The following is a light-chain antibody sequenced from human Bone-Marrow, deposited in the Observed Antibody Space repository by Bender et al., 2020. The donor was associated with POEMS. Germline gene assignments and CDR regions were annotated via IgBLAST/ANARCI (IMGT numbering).Light chain of an antibody. CDR3: QSYDGSLSGSV. CDR1: SSDVGSYNL. Sequence: QSALTQPASVSGSPGQSITISCTGTSSDVGSYNLVSWYQQHPGKAPKLMISEDTERPSGVPDRFSGSKSGTSASLAITGLQAEDEADYYCQSYDGSLSGSVFGGGTKLTVL. J-gene: IGLJ3*02. V-gene: IGLV2-14*02. CDR2: EDT.